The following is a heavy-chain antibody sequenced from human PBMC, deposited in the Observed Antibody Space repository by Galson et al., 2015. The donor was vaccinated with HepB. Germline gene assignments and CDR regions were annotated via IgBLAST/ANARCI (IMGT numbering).Heavy chain of an antibody. Sequence: SLRLSCAASGFTFSSYSMNWVRQAPGKGLEWVSSISSSSSYIYYADSVKGRFTISRDNAKNSLYLQMNSLRAEDTAVYYCARESPSCGGDCPTYYYYYGMDVWGQGTTVTVSS. D-gene: IGHD2-21*02. V-gene: IGHV3-21*01. CDR3: ARESPSCGGDCPTYYYYYGMDV. CDR2: ISSSSSYI. J-gene: IGHJ6*02. CDR1: GFTFSSYS.